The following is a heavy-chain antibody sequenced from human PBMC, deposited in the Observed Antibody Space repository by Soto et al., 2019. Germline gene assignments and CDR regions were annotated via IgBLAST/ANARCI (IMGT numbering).Heavy chain of an antibody. V-gene: IGHV3-21*01. CDR3: ASAVAGAYFFDY. CDR1: GFIFSSYN. D-gene: IGHD6-19*01. J-gene: IGHJ4*02. CDR2: ISSGTQI. Sequence: PGGSLRLSCAASGFIFSSYNMNWVRRAPGKGLEWVSSISSGTQIDYADSVKGRFTISRDNAKNSLYLQMHSLRAEDTAVYYCASAVAGAYFFDYWGQGTLVTVSS.